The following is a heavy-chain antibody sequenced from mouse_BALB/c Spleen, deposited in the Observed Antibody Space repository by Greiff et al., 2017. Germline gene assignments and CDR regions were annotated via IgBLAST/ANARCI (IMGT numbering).Heavy chain of an antibody. CDR2: IDPANGNT. J-gene: IGHJ2*01. D-gene: IGHD1-1*01. CDR3: AIFYYYSSSFLDY. V-gene: IGHV14-3*02. CDR1: GFNIKDTY. Sequence: EVQLQQSGAELVKPGASVKLSCTASGFNIKDTYMHWVKQRPEQGLEWIGRIDPANGNTKYDPKFQGKATITADTSSNTAYLQLSSLTSEDTAVYYCAIFYYYSSSFLDYWGQGTTLTVSS.